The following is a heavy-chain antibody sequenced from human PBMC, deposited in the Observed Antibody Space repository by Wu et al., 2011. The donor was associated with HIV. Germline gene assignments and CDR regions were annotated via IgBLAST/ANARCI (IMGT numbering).Heavy chain of an antibody. D-gene: IGHD2-15*01. J-gene: IGHJ4*02. CDR2: IIPIFGTA. CDR1: RHFSSYA. V-gene: IGHV1-69*05. CDR3: ARDLYFGDIVVVVAAT. Sequence: QVQLMQSGAEVKKPGSVGEGLLQGFWRHFSSYAISWVRQAPGQGLEWMGGIIPIFGTANYAQKFQGRVTITTDESTSTAYMELSSLRSEDTAVYYCARDLYFGDIVVVVAATWGQGTLVTVSS.